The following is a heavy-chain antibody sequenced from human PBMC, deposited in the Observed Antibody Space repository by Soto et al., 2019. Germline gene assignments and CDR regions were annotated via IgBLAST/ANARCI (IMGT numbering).Heavy chain of an antibody. V-gene: IGHV1-3*01. D-gene: IGHD5-18*01. CDR3: ARTMPQGGYSYGYVDY. Sequence: QVQLVQSGAEVKKPGASVKVSCKASGYTFTSYAMHWVRQAPGQRLEWMGWINAGNGDTKYSQKFQGRVTITADESTSTAYMELSSLRSEDTAVYYCARTMPQGGYSYGYVDYWGQGTLVTVSS. J-gene: IGHJ4*02. CDR1: GYTFTSYA. CDR2: INAGNGDT.